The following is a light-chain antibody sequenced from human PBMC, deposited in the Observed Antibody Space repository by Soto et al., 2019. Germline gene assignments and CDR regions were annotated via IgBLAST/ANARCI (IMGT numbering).Light chain of an antibody. CDR1: SSDVGGYKY. J-gene: IGLJ1*01. CDR3: SSYTSSSTPYV. Sequence: QSVLTRPASVSVSPGQSITMSCTGTSSDVGGYKYVSWYQQHPGKAPKLMIYEVSHRPSGVSNRFSGSKSGNTASLTISGLQAEDEADYYCSSYTSSSTPYVFGTGTKVTVL. V-gene: IGLV2-14*01. CDR2: EVS.